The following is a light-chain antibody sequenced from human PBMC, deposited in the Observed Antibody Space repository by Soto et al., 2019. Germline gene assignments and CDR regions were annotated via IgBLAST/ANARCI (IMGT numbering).Light chain of an antibody. CDR1: QIVNSNY. CDR3: KQYSASVLT. J-gene: IGKJ4*01. Sequence: EVVLTQSPGTLSLSPGERATLSCRASQIVNSNYLAWYQQKSGQAPRLLIFGASYRATGIPDRFSGSGSGTDFTLTISGLEPEDFAAYYCKQYSASVLTFGGGTRVDI. V-gene: IGKV3-20*01. CDR2: GAS.